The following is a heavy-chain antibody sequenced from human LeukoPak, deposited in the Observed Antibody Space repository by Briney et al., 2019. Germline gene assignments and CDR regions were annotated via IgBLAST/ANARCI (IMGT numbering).Heavy chain of an antibody. CDR2: ISGSGGST. Sequence: GGSLRLSCAASGFTFSSYAMSWVRQAPGKGLEWVSAISGSGGSTYYADSVKGRFTISRDNSKDTLYLQTNSLRAEDTAVYYCAKDPFTSSSWYHHWFDPWGQGTLVTVSS. V-gene: IGHV3-23*01. J-gene: IGHJ5*02. CDR1: GFTFSSYA. D-gene: IGHD6-13*01. CDR3: AKDPFTSSSWYHHWFDP.